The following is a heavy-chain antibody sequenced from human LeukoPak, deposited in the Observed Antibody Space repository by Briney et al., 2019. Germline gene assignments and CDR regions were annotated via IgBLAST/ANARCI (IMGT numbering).Heavy chain of an antibody. J-gene: IGHJ4*02. D-gene: IGHD6-19*01. CDR1: GGSISSGSYY. Sequence: SETLSLTCTVSGGSISSGSYYWSWIRQPAGKGLDWIGRIYTSGSTNYNPSLKSRVTISVDTSKNQFSLKLSSVTAADTAVYYCATEAASIAVAGTDLHGGKDYWGQGTLVTVSS. CDR3: ATEAASIAVAGTDLHGGKDY. V-gene: IGHV4-61*02. CDR2: IYTSGST.